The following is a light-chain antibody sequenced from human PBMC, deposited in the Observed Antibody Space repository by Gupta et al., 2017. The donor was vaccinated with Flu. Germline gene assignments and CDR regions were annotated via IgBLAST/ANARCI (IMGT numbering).Light chain of an antibody. Sequence: PSSLSASVGDRVTITCRASQSISIYLNWYQQKPGKAPKLLMYGASSLQSGVPSRFSGSGSGTDFTLTISSLQPEDFATYYCQQSYITPRTFGPGTKVEVK. J-gene: IGKJ1*01. CDR3: QQSYITPRT. V-gene: IGKV1-39*01. CDR2: GAS. CDR1: QSISIY.